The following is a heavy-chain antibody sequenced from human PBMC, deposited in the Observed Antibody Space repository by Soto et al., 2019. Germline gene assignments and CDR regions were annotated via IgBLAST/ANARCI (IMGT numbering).Heavy chain of an antibody. D-gene: IGHD1-7*01. J-gene: IGHJ6*02. Sequence: ASVKVSCKASGYTFTSYDINWVRQATGQGLEWMGWMNPNSGNTGYAQKFQGRVTMTRNTSISTAYMELSSLRSEDTAVYYCARGGELELFYYYYYGMDVWGQGTKVTVS. CDR1: GYTFTSYD. V-gene: IGHV1-8*01. CDR3: ARGGELELFYYYYYGMDV. CDR2: MNPNSGNT.